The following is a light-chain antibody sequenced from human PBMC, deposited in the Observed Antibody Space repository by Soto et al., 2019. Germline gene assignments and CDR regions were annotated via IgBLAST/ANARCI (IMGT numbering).Light chain of an antibody. J-gene: IGKJ1*01. CDR3: QHRNNWPWT. CDR1: QSVGRY. V-gene: IGKV3-11*01. Sequence: EIVLTQSPAILSLSPGERATLSCRASQSVGRYLVWYQLKPGQAPSLLIYDASNRATGVPARFSGSGSGTDFTLTISSLESEDFAVYYCQHRNNWPWTLGQGTRVEIK. CDR2: DAS.